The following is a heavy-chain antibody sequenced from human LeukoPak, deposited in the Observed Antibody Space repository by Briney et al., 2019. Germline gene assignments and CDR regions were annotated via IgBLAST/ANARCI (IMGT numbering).Heavy chain of an antibody. CDR2: IYYSGST. D-gene: IGHD2-15*01. CDR1: GGSISSGDYY. V-gene: IGHV4-30-4*01. J-gene: IGHJ4*02. Sequence: SQTLSLTCTVSGGSISSGDYYWSWIRQPPGKGLEWIGYIYYSGSTYYNPSLKSRVIISVDTPKNQFSLKLSSVTAADTAVYYCASEPDCSGGSCYSDGGYWGQGTLVTVSS. CDR3: ASEPDCSGGSCYSDGGY.